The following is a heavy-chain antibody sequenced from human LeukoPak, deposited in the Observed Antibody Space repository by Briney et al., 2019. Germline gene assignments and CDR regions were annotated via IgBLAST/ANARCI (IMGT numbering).Heavy chain of an antibody. CDR2: TYYRSKWYN. CDR3: ARALTRGYSSSGLDWFDP. J-gene: IGHJ5*02. D-gene: IGHD5-18*01. Sequence: SQTLSLTCAISGDSVSSNRAAWNWIRQSPSRGLEWLGRTYYRSKWYNDYAVSVKSRITINPDTSKNQFSLQLNSVTPEDTAVYYCARALTRGYSSSGLDWFDPWGQGTLVTVSS. V-gene: IGHV6-1*01. CDR1: GDSVSSNRAA.